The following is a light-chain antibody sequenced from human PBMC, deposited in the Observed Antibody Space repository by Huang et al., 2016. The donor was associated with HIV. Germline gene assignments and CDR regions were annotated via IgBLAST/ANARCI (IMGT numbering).Light chain of an antibody. CDR2: GSS. V-gene: IGKV3-15*01. J-gene: IGKJ4*01. Sequence: EIVMTQSPATLSVSPGQRVTLSCRANRSVSTNLAWYQQIHGQAPRILIYGSSTRAPGIPARFSGSGSGTDFSLTISSLQSEDFALYYCHQYNNWLLSFGGGTRV. CDR1: RSVSTN. CDR3: HQYNNWLLS.